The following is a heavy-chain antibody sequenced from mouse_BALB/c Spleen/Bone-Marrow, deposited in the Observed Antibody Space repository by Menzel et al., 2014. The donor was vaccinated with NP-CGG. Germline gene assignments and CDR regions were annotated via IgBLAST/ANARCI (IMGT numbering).Heavy chain of an antibody. J-gene: IGHJ4*01. CDR2: ISSGGST. CDR1: GFTFSSYA. D-gene: IGHD2-4*01. Sequence: VESGGGLVKSGGSLKLSCAASGFTFSSYAMSWVRQTPEKRLEWVASISSGGSTYYLDSVKGRLTISRDNARNILYLQMSSLRSEDTAMYYCARGGGYDYGHYYAMDYWGQGTSVTVSS. V-gene: IGHV5-6-5*01. CDR3: ARGGGYDYGHYYAMDY.